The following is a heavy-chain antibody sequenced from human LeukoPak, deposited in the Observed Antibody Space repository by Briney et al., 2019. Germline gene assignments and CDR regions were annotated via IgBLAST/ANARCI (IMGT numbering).Heavy chain of an antibody. CDR2: INPSGGST. CDR3: ARGRGATSPSGWFNFDY. CDR1: GYTFTSYY. D-gene: IGHD6-19*01. V-gene: IGHV1-46*01. J-gene: IGHJ4*02. Sequence: ASVKVSCKASGYTFTSYYMHWVRQAPGQGLEWMGIINPSGGSTSYAQKFQGRVTMTRDTSTSTVYMELSSLRSEDTAVYYCARGRGATSPSGWFNFDYWGQGTLVTVSS.